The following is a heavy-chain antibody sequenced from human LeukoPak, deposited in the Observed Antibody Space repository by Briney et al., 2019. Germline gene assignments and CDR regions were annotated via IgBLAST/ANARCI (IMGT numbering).Heavy chain of an antibody. V-gene: IGHV3-30*02. CDR3: AKRDSAGSGTGKYYFDY. D-gene: IGHD6-13*01. CDR1: GFTFSGFG. Sequence: PGGSLRLSCAASGFTFSGFGMHWVRQAPGKGLEWVAFIQYNGNNKYYANSVKGRFTLSRDNSGNTLYLQMNSLRAEDTAIYYCAKRDSAGSGTGKYYFDYWGQGTLVTVSS. CDR2: IQYNGNNK. J-gene: IGHJ4*02.